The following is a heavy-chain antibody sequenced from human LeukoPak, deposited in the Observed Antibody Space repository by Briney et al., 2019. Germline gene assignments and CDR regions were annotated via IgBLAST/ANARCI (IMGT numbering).Heavy chain of an antibody. J-gene: IGHJ6*02. CDR3: XXXXXXXXXXXXXRAGYYYYGLDV. CDR1: GFTFSSYG. V-gene: IGHV3-30-3*01. CDR2: ISDDGINY. Sequence: GGSLRLSCAASGFTFSSYGLHWVRQAPGKGLEWVALISDDGINYFYADSVKGRFTISRDNSKNRLYLQMNSLRAEDTAVYYXXXXXXXXXXXXXXRAGYYYYGLDVWGQGTTVIVSS.